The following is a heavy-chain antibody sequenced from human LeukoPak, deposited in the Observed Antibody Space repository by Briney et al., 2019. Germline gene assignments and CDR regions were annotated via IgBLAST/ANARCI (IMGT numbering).Heavy chain of an antibody. CDR3: AREVRLGYCSGGSCGIDY. CDR1: GDSVSSNSAA. V-gene: IGHV6-1*01. J-gene: IGHJ4*02. Sequence: SPTLSLTCAISGDSVSSNSAAWNWIRQSPSRGLEWLGRTYYRSKWYDDYAVSVKSRITINPDTSKNQFSLQLNSVTPEDTAVYYCAREVRLGYCSGGSCGIDYWGQGTLVTVSS. D-gene: IGHD2-15*01. CDR2: TYYRSKWYD.